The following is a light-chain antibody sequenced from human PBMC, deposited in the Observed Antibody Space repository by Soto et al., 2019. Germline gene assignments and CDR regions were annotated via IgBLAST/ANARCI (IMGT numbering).Light chain of an antibody. CDR1: QSISSD. V-gene: IGKV3-15*01. Sequence: EIMMTQSPDTLSVSPGERATVSCRASQSISSDFAWVQLKPGQAPRLLIYGASTRAPDVPDRFSGSGSGTEFTLTISSLQSEDFAGYYCQQYNHRPYTFGQGTKLELK. CDR2: GAS. J-gene: IGKJ2*01. CDR3: QQYNHRPYT.